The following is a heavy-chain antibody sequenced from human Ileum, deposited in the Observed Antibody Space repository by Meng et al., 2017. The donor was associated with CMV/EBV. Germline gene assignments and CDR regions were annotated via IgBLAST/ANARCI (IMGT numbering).Heavy chain of an antibody. CDR3: ARAPVLDYYYDAMDV. V-gene: IGHV3-23*01. Sequence: GGSLRLSCATSGFLFSTFVMGWVRQAPGKGLEWVSSINGRGTSTYYADPVTSRFTISRDSSKNTVYLHMNSLRPEDTATYYCARAPVLDYYYDAMDVWGQGTTVTVSS. D-gene: IGHD1-1*01. CDR1: GFLFSTFV. J-gene: IGHJ6*02. CDR2: INGRGTST.